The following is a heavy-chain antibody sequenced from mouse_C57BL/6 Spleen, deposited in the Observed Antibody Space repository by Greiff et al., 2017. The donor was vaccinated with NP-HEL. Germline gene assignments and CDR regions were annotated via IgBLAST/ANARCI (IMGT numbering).Heavy chain of an antibody. CDR3: TILGPWFAY. D-gene: IGHD4-1*01. V-gene: IGHV1-15*01. Sequence: QVQLKQSGAELVRPGASVTLSCKASGYTFTDYEMHWVKQTPVHGLEWIGAIDPETGGTAYNQKFQGKAILTADKSSSTAYMELRSLTLEDSAVYYCTILGPWFAYWGQGTLVTVSA. CDR2: IDPETGGT. J-gene: IGHJ3*01. CDR1: GYTFTDYE.